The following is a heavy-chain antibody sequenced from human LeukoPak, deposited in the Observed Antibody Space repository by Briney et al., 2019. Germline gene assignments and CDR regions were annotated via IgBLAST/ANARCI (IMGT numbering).Heavy chain of an antibody. CDR1: GRTFSSYA. CDR2: NIRIFGTA. Sequence: SVDVSCQPSGRTFSSYANSWVRQAPGPGLEGTGGNIRIFGTANYAQKFQGKVTITADETTSTASIQLNSVRSDDTAAYYVVSEALITAMVDLGFYFDYWGQGALVSVSS. CDR3: VSEALITAMVDLGFYFDY. D-gene: IGHD5-18*01. V-gene: IGHV1-69*13. J-gene: IGHJ4*02.